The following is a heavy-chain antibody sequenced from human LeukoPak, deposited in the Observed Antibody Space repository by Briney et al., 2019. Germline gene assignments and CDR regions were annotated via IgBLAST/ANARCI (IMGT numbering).Heavy chain of an antibody. V-gene: IGHV3-20*04. Sequence: GGSLRLSCAASGFTFDDYGMSWVRQAPGKGLEWVSGINWNGGSTGYADSVKGRFTISRDNSKNTLYLQMNSLRAEDTAVYYCAKDNLNYDSSGYHGYYFDYWGQGTLVTVSS. CDR3: AKDNLNYDSSGYHGYYFDY. D-gene: IGHD3-22*01. CDR1: GFTFDDYG. J-gene: IGHJ4*02. CDR2: INWNGGST.